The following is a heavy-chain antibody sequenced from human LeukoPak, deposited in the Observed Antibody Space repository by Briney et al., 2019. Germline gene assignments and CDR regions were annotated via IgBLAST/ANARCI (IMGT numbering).Heavy chain of an antibody. D-gene: IGHD6-25*01. Sequence: GGSLRLSCAASGFFFRSYEMNWVRQAPGKGLEWVSYISSSGTTIYYADSVKGRFTISRDNAKNSLYLQMNSLRAEDTAVYYCARFAALPFDYWGQGTLVTVSS. CDR2: ISSSGTTI. CDR1: GFFFRSYE. V-gene: IGHV3-48*03. CDR3: ARFAALPFDY. J-gene: IGHJ4*02.